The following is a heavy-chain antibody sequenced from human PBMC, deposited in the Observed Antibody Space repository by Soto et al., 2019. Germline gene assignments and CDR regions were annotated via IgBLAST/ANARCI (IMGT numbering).Heavy chain of an antibody. D-gene: IGHD3-10*01. V-gene: IGHV3-23*01. CDR2: VSGDGYAS. J-gene: IGHJ4*03. CDR3: AKRHYFGSGSFALAT. CDR1: GLTFSSNA. Sequence: EVRLLESGGNLVQPGGALRLSCAGSGLTFSSNAMSWVRQAPGKGLEWVSSVSGDGYASDYADSVKGRFTVSRHKSKNKLNLQMNTLRAEDTAVYYFAKRHYFGSGSFALATWGQGTLVTVSS.